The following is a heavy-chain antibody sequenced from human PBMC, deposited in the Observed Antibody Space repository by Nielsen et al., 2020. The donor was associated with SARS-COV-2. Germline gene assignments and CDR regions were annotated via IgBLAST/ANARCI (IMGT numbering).Heavy chain of an antibody. D-gene: IGHD6-19*01. CDR3: AVLAVADLDY. CDR2: ISSSSSYT. V-gene: IGHV3-11*03. CDR1: GFTFSDFY. J-gene: IGHJ4*02. Sequence: GRSLRLSCAASGFTFSDFYMSWIRQAPGKGLEWVSYISSSSSYTNYADSVKGRFTISRDNAQNSLYLQMNSLRAEDTAVYYCAVLAVADLDYWGQGTLVTVSS.